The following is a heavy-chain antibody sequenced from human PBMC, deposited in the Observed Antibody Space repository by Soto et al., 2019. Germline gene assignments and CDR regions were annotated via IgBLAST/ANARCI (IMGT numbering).Heavy chain of an antibody. CDR1: GFTFSSYT. CDR2: ISGSGGNT. V-gene: IGHV3-23*01. J-gene: IGHJ3*02. D-gene: IGHD7-27*01. CDR3: AKTSNCWFSACDS. Sequence: EVQLLESGGGVVQPGGSLRLSCAASGFTFSSYTMSWVRQAPGTGLEWVSVISGSGGNTYYADSVKGRFTFSRDNSKNTLYLQMNSLIAEDTAVYYCAKTSNCWFSACDSWGQGTMVTVAS.